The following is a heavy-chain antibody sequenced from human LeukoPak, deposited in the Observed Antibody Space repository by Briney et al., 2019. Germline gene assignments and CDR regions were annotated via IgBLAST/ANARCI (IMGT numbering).Heavy chain of an antibody. J-gene: IGHJ4*02. CDR3: AKDQGNTALDY. D-gene: IGHD5-18*01. Sequence: PGGSLRLSCAASGFTFSSYAMHWVRQAPGKGLEWVAVISYDGSNKYYADSVKGRFTISRDNSKNTLYLQMNSLRAEDTAVYYCAKDQGNTALDYWGQGTLVTVSS. CDR1: GFTFSSYA. V-gene: IGHV3-30-3*01. CDR2: ISYDGSNK.